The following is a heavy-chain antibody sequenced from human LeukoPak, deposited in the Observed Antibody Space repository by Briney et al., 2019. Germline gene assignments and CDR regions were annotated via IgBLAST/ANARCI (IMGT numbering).Heavy chain of an antibody. CDR1: GFAFGDHA. Sequence: GGSLRLSCTASGFAFGDHAMGWFCQAPGKGLEWVGFIRSKPYGGTTEYAASVKGRFTISRDDSKSIAYLQMNSLKTEDTAVYYCTRDVSSSWYEGADYWGQGTLVTVSS. CDR3: TRDVSSSWYEGADY. V-gene: IGHV3-49*03. CDR2: IRSKPYGGTT. D-gene: IGHD6-13*01. J-gene: IGHJ4*02.